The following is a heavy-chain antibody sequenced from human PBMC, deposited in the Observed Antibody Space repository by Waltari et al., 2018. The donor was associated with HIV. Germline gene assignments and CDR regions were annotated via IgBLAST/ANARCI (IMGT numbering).Heavy chain of an antibody. CDR3: ARDPLHDVAVAYIDY. J-gene: IGHJ4*02. V-gene: IGHV1-2*02. Sequence: QVQLVQCGAGVNKPGASVKVSCKASGYTFTAYYMHWVRQAPGQGLEWMGWSNPRRGGTQYAQKFQGRVTMTRDTSISTACMEVSRLTSDDTAVYYWARDPLHDVAVAYIDYWGQGTLVTVSS. CDR2: SNPRRGGT. D-gene: IGHD6-19*01. CDR1: GYTFTAYY.